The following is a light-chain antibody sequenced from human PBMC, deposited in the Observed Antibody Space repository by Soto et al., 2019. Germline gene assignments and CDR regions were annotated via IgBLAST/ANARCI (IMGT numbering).Light chain of an antibody. J-gene: IGLJ2*01. CDR3: VTWENSLSAVV. CDR1: SANIGENY. V-gene: IGLV1-51*02. Sequence: QSVLTQPPSVSAPPGQKVTISCSGSSANIGENYVSWYQQVPGTAPKLLIYTTSKRPSEIPARFSGSKSGTSATLDITGLQPGDEADYYCVTWENSLSAVVFGGGTKVTVL. CDR2: TTS.